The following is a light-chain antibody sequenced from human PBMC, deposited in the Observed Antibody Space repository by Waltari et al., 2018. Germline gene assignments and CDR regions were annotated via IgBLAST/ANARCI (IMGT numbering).Light chain of an antibody. CDR1: KRVGKS. CDR3: QHYVTLPAT. V-gene: IGKV3-20*01. CDR2: DAS. Sequence: EIVLTQSPGTLSLSPGERATLSCRASKRVGKSFAWYQHKPGQAPRLLIYDASSRATGIPDRFSGSGSGTDFSLTISRLEPEDCSVYYCQHYVTLPATFGQGTKVEV. J-gene: IGKJ1*01.